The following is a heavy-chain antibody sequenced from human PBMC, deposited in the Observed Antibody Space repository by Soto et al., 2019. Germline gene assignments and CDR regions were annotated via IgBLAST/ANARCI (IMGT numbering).Heavy chain of an antibody. D-gene: IGHD4-17*01. CDR1: GGSISGYY. V-gene: IGHV4-59*08. CDR2: IYNSGST. J-gene: IGHJ4*01. CDR3: AGSPYGDYETLDY. Sequence: SETLSLTCTVPGGSISGYYWIWMRQPPGKGLEWIGYIYNSGSTNYNPALKSRVTISVDTSKNQFSLKLSSVTAADTAVYYCAGSPYGDYETLDYWGQGRMVTGSS.